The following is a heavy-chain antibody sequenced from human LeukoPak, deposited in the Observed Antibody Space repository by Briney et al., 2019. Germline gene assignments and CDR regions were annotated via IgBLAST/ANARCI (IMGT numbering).Heavy chain of an antibody. CDR2: VLPTGSP. CDR3: VSQGEDDYGGYVHFFDN. J-gene: IGHJ4*02. D-gene: IGHD4-17*01. V-gene: IGHV4-4*09. Sequence: SETLSLTCTVSSGAFLATSWTWIRQPPGKGLEWIGYVLPTGSPNYNPSLMSRVTISADTSNKQISLKLTSVTAADTAIYFCVSQGEDDYGGYVHFFDNWGQGTLVTVSS. CDR1: SGAFLATS.